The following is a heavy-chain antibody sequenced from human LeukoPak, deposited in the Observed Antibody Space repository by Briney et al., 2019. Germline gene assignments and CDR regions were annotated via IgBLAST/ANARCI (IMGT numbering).Heavy chain of an antibody. CDR2: IYYSGSA. J-gene: IGHJ3*02. CDR3: PRSRTVFDGFEI. Sequence: PSETLSLTCTVSGGSISSYYWSWIRQPPGKGLEWIGYIYYSGSANNNPSLKSRVTISVDTSTNQLSLRLTSVTAADTAVYSRPRSRTVFDGFEIWGEGTMVTVSP. V-gene: IGHV4-59*08. CDR1: GGSISSYY. D-gene: IGHD3/OR15-3a*01.